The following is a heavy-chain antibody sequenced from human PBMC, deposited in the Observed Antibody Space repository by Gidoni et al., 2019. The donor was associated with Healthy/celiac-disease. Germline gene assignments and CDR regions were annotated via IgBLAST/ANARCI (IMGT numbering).Heavy chain of an antibody. D-gene: IGHD7-27*01. J-gene: IGHJ3*02. Sequence: QVQLVESGGGVVQPGRSLSLSCAASGFTFSSYGMHWVRQAPGKGLEWVAVIWYDGSNKYYADSVKGRFTISRDNSKNTLYLQMNSLRAEDTAVYYCARGGPTGDVDAFDIWGQGTMVTVSS. CDR2: IWYDGSNK. V-gene: IGHV3-33*01. CDR3: ARGGPTGDVDAFDI. CDR1: GFTFSSYG.